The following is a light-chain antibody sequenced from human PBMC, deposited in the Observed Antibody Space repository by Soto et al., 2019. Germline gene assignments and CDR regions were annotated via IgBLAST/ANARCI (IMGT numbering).Light chain of an antibody. CDR2: INSDGSH. CDR3: QTWGTGYAV. Sequence: QLVLTQSPSASASLGASVKLTCTLRSLHSTYTIAWHQQQPEKGPRYLMNINSDGSHTKGDGIPDRFSGSSSGAECYLTISSLQSEDEADYYCQTWGTGYAVFGGGTQLTVL. J-gene: IGLJ7*01. V-gene: IGLV4-69*01. CDR1: SLHSTYT.